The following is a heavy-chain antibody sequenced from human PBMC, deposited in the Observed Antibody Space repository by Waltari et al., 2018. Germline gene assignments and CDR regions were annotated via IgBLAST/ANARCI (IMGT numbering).Heavy chain of an antibody. J-gene: IGHJ4*02. V-gene: IGHV1-69*01. CDR1: GGTFPHFV. D-gene: IGHD1-1*01. CDR3: TKIISVTGSTS. Sequence: HLEQSGAVLKKPGSSVRVSCKAAGGTFPHFVIRWVRQAPRKGLEWMGGIIVTLVASNYAQKFQGRLSITADESTSTVYMDLSGLRSDDTAVYYCTKIISVTGSTSWGQGTLVTVSS. CDR2: IIVTLVAS.